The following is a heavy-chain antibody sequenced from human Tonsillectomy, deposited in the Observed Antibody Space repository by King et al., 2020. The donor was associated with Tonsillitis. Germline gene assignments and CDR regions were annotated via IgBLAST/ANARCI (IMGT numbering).Heavy chain of an antibody. V-gene: IGHV3-23*04. Sequence: VQLVESGGGLVQPGGSLRLSCEASEFTFGAYAMTWVRQGPGKGLEWVSAISVRGDRTYYADSVKGRFSISRDNPQNTLYLQMNSLTTEDTAVYYCAKPEPLGAIDAFAVWGQGTMVTVSS. CDR2: ISVRGDRT. D-gene: IGHD1-26*01. CDR1: EFTFGAYA. CDR3: AKPEPLGAIDAFAV. J-gene: IGHJ3*01.